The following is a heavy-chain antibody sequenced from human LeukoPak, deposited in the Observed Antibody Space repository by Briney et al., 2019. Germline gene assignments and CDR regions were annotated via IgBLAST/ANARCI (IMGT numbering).Heavy chain of an antibody. D-gene: IGHD2-15*01. CDR3: AKQLGYCSDGSCYSPY. CDR2: ISNNGGYT. CDR1: GFTFAIYG. V-gene: IGHV3-23*01. Sequence: GGSLRLSCAASGFTFAIYGMSWVRQAPGKGLEWVSAISNNGGYTYYADSVQGRFTISRDNSKSTLCLQMNSLRAEDTAVYYCAKQLGYCSDGSCYSPYWGQGTLVTVSS. J-gene: IGHJ4*02.